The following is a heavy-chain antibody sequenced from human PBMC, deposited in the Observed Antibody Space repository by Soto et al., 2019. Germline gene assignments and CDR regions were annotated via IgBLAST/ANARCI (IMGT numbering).Heavy chain of an antibody. V-gene: IGHV4-39*01. CDR1: GGSISSSSYY. CDR3: ASLGLRDYYYGMDV. J-gene: IGHJ6*02. D-gene: IGHD3-16*01. CDR2: IYYSGST. Sequence: QLQLQESGPGLVKPSETLSLTYTVSGGSISSSSYYWGWIRQPPGKGLEWIGSIYYSGSTYYNPSLKSRVTISVDTSKNQFSLKLSSVTAADTAVYYCASLGLRDYYYGMDVWGQGTTVTVSS.